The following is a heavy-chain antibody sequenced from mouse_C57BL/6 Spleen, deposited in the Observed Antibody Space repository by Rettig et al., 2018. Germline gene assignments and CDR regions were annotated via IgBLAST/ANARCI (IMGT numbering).Heavy chain of an antibody. CDR3: ARQGTTVADY. Sequence: PGQGLEWIGMIHPNSGSTNYNEKFKSKATLTVDKSSSTAYMQLSSLTSEDSAVYYCARQGTTVADYWGQGTTLTVSS. D-gene: IGHD1-1*01. CDR2: IHPNSGST. V-gene: IGHV1-64*01. J-gene: IGHJ2*01.